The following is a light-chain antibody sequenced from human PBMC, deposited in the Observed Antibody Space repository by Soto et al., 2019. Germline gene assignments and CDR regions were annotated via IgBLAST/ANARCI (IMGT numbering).Light chain of an antibody. CDR1: SSNIGARYD. CDR3: QSYERSLSGYV. V-gene: IGLV1-40*01. J-gene: IGLJ1*01. Sequence: QSALTQPPSVSGAPGQRVTISCTGSSSNIGARYDVHWYQQLPGTAPKLLIYGNINRPSGVPDRFSGSKSGTSASLAITGLQAEDEADYYCQSYERSLSGYVFGTGTKVTVL. CDR2: GNI.